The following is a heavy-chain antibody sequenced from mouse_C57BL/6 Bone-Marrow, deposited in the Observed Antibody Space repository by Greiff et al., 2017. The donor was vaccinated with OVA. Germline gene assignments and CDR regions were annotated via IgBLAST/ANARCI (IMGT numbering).Heavy chain of an antibody. Sequence: VQLQQSGAELVRPGTSVKVSCKASGYAFTNYLIEWVKQRPGQGLEWIGVINPGSGGTNYNEKFKGKATLTADKSSSTAYMQLSSLTSEDSAVYFCASPGDDYGLAYWGQGTLVTVSA. V-gene: IGHV1-54*01. CDR2: INPGSGGT. D-gene: IGHD2-4*01. CDR3: ASPGDDYGLAY. J-gene: IGHJ3*01. CDR1: GYAFTNYL.